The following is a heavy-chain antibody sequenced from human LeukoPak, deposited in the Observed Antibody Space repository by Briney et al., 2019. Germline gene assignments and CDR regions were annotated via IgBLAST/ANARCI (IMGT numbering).Heavy chain of an antibody. CDR3: GASGITTTQVDY. V-gene: IGHV3-21*04. D-gene: IGHD1-26*01. Sequence: GGSLRLSCAASGFTFSSYSMNWVRQAPGKGLEWVSSISSSSSYIYYADSVKGRFTISRDNAKNSLYLQMNSLRAEDTAVYYCGASGITTTQVDYWGQGTLVTVSS. CDR1: GFTFSSYS. J-gene: IGHJ4*02. CDR2: ISSSSSYI.